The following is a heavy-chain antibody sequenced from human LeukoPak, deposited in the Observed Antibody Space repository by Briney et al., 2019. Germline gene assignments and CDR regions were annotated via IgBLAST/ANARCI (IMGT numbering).Heavy chain of an antibody. V-gene: IGHV3-74*01. J-gene: IGHJ4*02. Sequence: PGGSLRLSCAAPGFNFSSYWMPWVRQAPGKGLVWVSRINSDGSSTSYADSVKGRFTISRDNAKNTLYLQMNSLRAEDTAVYYCARDRGYSGPGPSDYWGQGTLVTVSS. CDR2: INSDGSST. D-gene: IGHD5-12*01. CDR1: GFNFSSYW. CDR3: ARDRGYSGPGPSDY.